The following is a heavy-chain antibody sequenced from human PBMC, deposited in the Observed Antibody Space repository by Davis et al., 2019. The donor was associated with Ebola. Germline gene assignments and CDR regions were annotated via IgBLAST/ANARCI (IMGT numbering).Heavy chain of an antibody. CDR3: ARAPRYYDFWSGYYDP. CDR2: ISGSGGST. V-gene: IGHV3-23*01. J-gene: IGHJ5*02. CDR1: GFTFSSYA. D-gene: IGHD3-3*01. Sequence: GGSLRLSCAASGFTFSSYAMSWVRQAPGKGLEWVSAISGSGGSTYYADSVKGRFTISRDNSKNTLYLQMNSLRAEDTAVYYCARAPRYYDFWSGYYDPWGQGTLVTVSS.